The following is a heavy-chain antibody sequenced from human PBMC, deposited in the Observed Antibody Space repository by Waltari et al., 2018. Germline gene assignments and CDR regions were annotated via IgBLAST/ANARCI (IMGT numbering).Heavy chain of an antibody. D-gene: IGHD2-2*02. V-gene: IGHV4-30-2*01. Sequence: QVQLQESGPGLVKPSQTLSLTCPVSGGSISSGGYSWSWIRQPPGKGLEWIGYIYHRGSTYYNPSLKSRVTISVDRSKNQFSLKLSSVTAADTAVYYCARTHCSSTSCYKPSDAFDIWGQGTMVTVSS. CDR2: IYHRGST. J-gene: IGHJ3*02. CDR3: ARTHCSSTSCYKPSDAFDI. CDR1: GGSISSGGYS.